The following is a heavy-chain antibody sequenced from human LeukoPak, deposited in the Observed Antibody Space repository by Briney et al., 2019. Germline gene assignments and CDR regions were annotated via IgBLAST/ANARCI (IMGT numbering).Heavy chain of an antibody. Sequence: TLSLTCTVSGGSISSGGYYWSWIRQHPGKGLEWHWYDYYSGSTYYNPSLKSRVTISVDTSKNQFSLKLSSVTAADTAVYYCARDSLGGVTTSCSVWGQGTLVTVSS. V-gene: IGHV4-31*03. D-gene: IGHD4-17*01. CDR3: ARDSLGGVTTSCSV. CDR2: DYYSGST. CDR1: GGSISSGGYY. J-gene: IGHJ4*02.